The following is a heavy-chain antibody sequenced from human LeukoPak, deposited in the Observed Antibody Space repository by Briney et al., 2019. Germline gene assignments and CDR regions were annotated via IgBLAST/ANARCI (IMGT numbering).Heavy chain of an antibody. CDR2: IYYSGTT. J-gene: IGHJ3*02. CDR1: GYSISSSNW. V-gene: IGHV4-28*01. D-gene: IGHD6-13*01. Sequence: PSETLSLTCAVSGYSISSSNWWGWIRQPPGKGLEWIGYIYYSGTTYYNPSLKSRVTISVDMSKNQFSLKLSSVTAADTAVYYCGRSDGTGAFHIWGQGTMVTVSS. CDR3: GRSDGTGAFHI.